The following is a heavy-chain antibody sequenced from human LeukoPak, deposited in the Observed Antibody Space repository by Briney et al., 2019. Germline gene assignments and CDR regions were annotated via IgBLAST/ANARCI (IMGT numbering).Heavy chain of an antibody. D-gene: IGHD1-1*01. CDR2: ISGNGDKI. Sequence: GGSLRLSCAASGFTFSSYWMTWVRQAPGKGLEWVSGISGNGDKIYYADSVKGRFAISRDNSKSTLHLQMNSLRGDDTAVYYCAKGSLVSSPGGTSYYFDYWGQGTLVTVSS. CDR1: GFTFSSYW. CDR3: AKGSLVSSPGGTSYYFDY. J-gene: IGHJ4*02. V-gene: IGHV3-23*01.